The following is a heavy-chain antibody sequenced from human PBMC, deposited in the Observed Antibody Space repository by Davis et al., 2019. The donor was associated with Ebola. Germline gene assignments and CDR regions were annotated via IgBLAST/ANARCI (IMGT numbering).Heavy chain of an antibody. V-gene: IGHV1-8*01. J-gene: IGHJ4*02. Sequence: ASVKVSCKASGYTFTSYDINWVRQATGQGLEWMGWMNPNSGNTGYAQKFQGRVTMTRNTSISTAYMELSSLRSEDTAVYYCARGLRYYGSGSYYFDYWGQGTLVTVSS. CDR3: ARGLRYYGSGSYYFDY. CDR1: GYTFTSYD. CDR2: MNPNSGNT. D-gene: IGHD3-10*01.